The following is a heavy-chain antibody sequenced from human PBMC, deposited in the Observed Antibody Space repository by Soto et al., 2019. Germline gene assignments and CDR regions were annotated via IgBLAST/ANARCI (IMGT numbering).Heavy chain of an antibody. J-gene: IGHJ1*01. V-gene: IGHV3-23*01. CDR3: AKDRDCAFWRGPQNFEH. CDR2: ITGSGNNT. D-gene: IGHD3-3*01. Sequence: PWGSLRLSCGASGFTFYTYAMTWVRQAPGKGLELVSSITGSGNNTFYSNSVKGRFTISRDNSNTTLYLQMNNLRADDTAVYYFAKDRDCAFWRGPQNFEHWGQGTLVTVSS. CDR1: GFTFYTYA.